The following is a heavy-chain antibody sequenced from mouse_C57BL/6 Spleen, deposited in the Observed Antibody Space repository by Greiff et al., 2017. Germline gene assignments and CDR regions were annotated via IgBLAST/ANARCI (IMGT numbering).Heavy chain of an antibody. V-gene: IGHV1-19*01. CDR2: INPYNGGT. J-gene: IGHJ4*01. Sequence: EVQLQQSGPVLVKPGASVKMSCKASGYTFTDYYMNWVKQSHGKSLEWIGVINPYNGGTSYNQKFKGKATLTVDKSSSTAYMELNSLTSEDSAVYYCARMDCYWAMAYWGQGTSVTVSS. CDR3: ARMDCYWAMAY. CDR1: GYTFTDYY.